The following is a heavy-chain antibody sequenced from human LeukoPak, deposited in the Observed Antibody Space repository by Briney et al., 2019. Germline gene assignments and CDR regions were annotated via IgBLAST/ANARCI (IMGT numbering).Heavy chain of an antibody. V-gene: IGHV4-59*01. D-gene: IGHD1-26*01. CDR1: GGSINGYF. Sequence: PSETLSLTCSVSGGSINGYFWNWVRQTPEKRVDGIGYVSHTGATTTNPTLKSRVSITIDTSKSHISLTMTSVTAAGSALYYCARDRRGSFYTFDLWGPGTIVSVS. J-gene: IGHJ3*01. CDR3: ARDRRGSFYTFDL. CDR2: VSHTGAT.